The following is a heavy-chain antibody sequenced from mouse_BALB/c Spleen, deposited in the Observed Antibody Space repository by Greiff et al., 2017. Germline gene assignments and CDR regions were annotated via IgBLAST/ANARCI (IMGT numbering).Heavy chain of an antibody. CDR3: ARDRFITTVAPFAY. D-gene: IGHD1-1*01. J-gene: IGHJ3*01. CDR1: GFSLTGYG. V-gene: IGHV2-6-7*01. CDR2: IWGDGST. Sequence: VKVVESGPGLVAPSQSLSITCTVSGFSLTGYGVNWVRQPPGKGLEWLGMIWGDGSTDYNSALKSRLSISKDNSKSQVFLKMNSLQTDDTARYYCARDRFITTVAPFAYWGQGTLVTVSA.